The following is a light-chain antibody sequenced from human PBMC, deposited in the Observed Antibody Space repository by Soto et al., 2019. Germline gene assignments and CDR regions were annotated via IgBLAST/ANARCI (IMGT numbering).Light chain of an antibody. Sequence: DIQMTQSPSTLSASVGDRVTITCRASQSISSWLAWYQQKPGKAPKLLIYDASSLESGVPSRFSGSGSGTESTLTISSLQPDDFATYYCQQYNSYSPVHTFGGGTKVDIK. CDR1: QSISSW. V-gene: IGKV1-5*01. CDR2: DAS. CDR3: QQYNSYSPVHT. J-gene: IGKJ4*01.